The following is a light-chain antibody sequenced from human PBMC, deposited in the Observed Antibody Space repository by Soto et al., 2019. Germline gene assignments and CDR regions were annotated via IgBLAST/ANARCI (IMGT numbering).Light chain of an antibody. CDR2: GNS. V-gene: IGLV1-40*01. Sequence: QSVLTQPPSVSGAPGQRVTISCTGSSSNIGAGYDVHWYQQLPGTAPKLLIYGNSNRPSGVPDRFSGSKSDTSTSLAITGLQAEDEADYYCQSYDSSLGGSVFGGGTKLTVL. CDR1: SSNIGAGYD. CDR3: QSYDSSLGGSV. J-gene: IGLJ2*01.